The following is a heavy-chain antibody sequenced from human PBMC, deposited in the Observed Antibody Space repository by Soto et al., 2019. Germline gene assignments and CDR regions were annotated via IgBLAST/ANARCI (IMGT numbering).Heavy chain of an antibody. CDR1: GFTFSSYS. J-gene: IGHJ6*02. D-gene: IGHD3-22*01. CDR2: ISSSSSYI. V-gene: IGHV3-21*01. Sequence: EVQLVESGGGLVKPGGSLRLSCAASGFTFSSYSMNWVRQAPGKGLEWVSSISSSSSYIYYADSVKGRFTISRDNAKNSLYLQMNSLRAEDTAVYYCARSPTMIGSGYYYYGMDVWGQGTTVTVSS. CDR3: ARSPTMIGSGYYYYGMDV.